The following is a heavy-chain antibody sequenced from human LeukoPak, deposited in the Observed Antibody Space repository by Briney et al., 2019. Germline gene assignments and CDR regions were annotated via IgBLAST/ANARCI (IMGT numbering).Heavy chain of an antibody. V-gene: IGHV3-64*02. CDR3: ARRASAGIFFDY. CDR1: GFTFSNYA. J-gene: IGHJ4*02. CDR2: ITSNGGNT. D-gene: IGHD3-9*01. Sequence: QPGGSLRLSCAASGFTFSNYAMHWVRQAPGKGLEYVSAITSNGGNTYYADSVQGRFTISGDNSKNTLYLQMGSLRAEDMAIYFCARRASAGIFFDYWGQGILVTVSS.